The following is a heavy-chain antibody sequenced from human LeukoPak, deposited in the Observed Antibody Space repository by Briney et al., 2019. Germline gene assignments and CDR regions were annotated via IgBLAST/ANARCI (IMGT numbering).Heavy chain of an antibody. CDR1: GFTFSSYG. J-gene: IGHJ4*02. CDR2: IWYDGSNK. Sequence: GGSLRLSCAASGFTFSSYGMHWVRQAPGKGLEWVAVIWYDGSNKYYADSVKGRFTISRDNSKNTLYLQMNSLRAEDTAVYYCARTDTAHYFDYWGQGTLVTVSS. D-gene: IGHD5-18*01. V-gene: IGHV3-33*01. CDR3: ARTDTAHYFDY.